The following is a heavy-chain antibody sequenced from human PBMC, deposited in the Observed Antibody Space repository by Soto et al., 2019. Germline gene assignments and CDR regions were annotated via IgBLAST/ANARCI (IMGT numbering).Heavy chain of an antibody. D-gene: IGHD3-10*01. Sequence: VQLVQSGAELKKPGASEKVSCKASGNTFSNYDMKWVRQATEQGPEWIGWVNPNNGDAGYAQKFQGRVTLTTDISTTTAYMQLTSLRSEDTAIYYCAKVSRKGSAIDFDYWCQGTLITASS. V-gene: IGHV1-8*01. CDR1: GNTFSNYD. CDR2: VNPNNGDA. CDR3: AKVSRKGSAIDFDY. J-gene: IGHJ4*02.